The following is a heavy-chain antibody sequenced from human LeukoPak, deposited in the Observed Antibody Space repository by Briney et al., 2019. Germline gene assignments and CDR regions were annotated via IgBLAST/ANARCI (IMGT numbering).Heavy chain of an antibody. V-gene: IGHV4-31*03. J-gene: IGHJ5*02. CDR3: ARDRNYYDSSGYYSESGWFDP. CDR2: IYYSGST. Sequence: SETLSLTCTVSAGSISSGGYYWSWIRQHPGKGLEWIGYIYYSGSTYYNPSLKSRVTISVDTSKNQFSLKLSSVTAADTAVYYCARDRNYYDSSGYYSESGWFDPWGQGTLVTVSS. CDR1: AGSISSGGYY. D-gene: IGHD3-22*01.